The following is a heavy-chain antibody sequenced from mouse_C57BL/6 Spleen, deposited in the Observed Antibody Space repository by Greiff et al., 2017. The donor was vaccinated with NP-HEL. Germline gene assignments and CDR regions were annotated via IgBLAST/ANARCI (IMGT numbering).Heavy chain of an antibody. CDR2: IYPGDGDT. V-gene: IGHV1-80*01. D-gene: IGHD2-4*01. CDR3: ARGGLRRRFDY. J-gene: IGHJ2*01. CDR1: GYAFSSYW. Sequence: QVHVKQSGAELVKPGASVKISCKASGYAFSSYWMNWVKQRPGKGLEWIGQIYPGDGDTNYNGKFKGKATLTADKSSSPAYMQLSSLTSEDSAVYFCARGGLRRRFDYWGQGTTLTVSS.